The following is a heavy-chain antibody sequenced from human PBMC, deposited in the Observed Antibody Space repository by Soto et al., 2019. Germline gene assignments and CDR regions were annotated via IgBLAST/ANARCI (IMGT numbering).Heavy chain of an antibody. D-gene: IGHD2-21*01. CDR3: ARDIASPGGDYFDS. J-gene: IGHJ4*02. CDR1: GFTFRNYN. CDR2: ISTGGAYM. V-gene: IGHV3-21*06. Sequence: EVQLVESGGGLVKAGGSLRLFCTASGFTFRNYNMNWVRQAPGKGLEWVSSISTGGAYMFYADPVKGRFTISRDNAQNSLFLQIDSPRDEDTAACYCARDIASPGGDYFDSWGQGTLVTVSS.